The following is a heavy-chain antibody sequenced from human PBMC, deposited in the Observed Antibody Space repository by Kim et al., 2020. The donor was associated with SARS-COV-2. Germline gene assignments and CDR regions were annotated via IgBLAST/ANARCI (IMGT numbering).Heavy chain of an antibody. CDR1: GFIFSYYR. D-gene: IGHD6-19*01. V-gene: IGHV3-7*04. Sequence: GGSLRLSCAASGFIFSYYRMSWVRQAPGKGLQWVANIRKDKSEMYYVDSVKGRFTISRDNAKNSLYLQLNSLRVEDTAVFYCARAYNSGWHHDCYWGQGT. CDR2: IRKDKSEM. J-gene: IGHJ1*01. CDR3: ARAYNSGWHHDCY.